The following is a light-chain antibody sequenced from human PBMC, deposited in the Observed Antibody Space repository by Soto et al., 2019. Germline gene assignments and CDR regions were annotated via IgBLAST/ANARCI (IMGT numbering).Light chain of an antibody. Sequence: QSVLTQPASVSGSPGQSITISCTGTSSDVGGYNYVSWYQQHPGKAPKLMIYEVSNRPSEVSNRFSGSKSGNTASLTISGLQAEDEADYYCSSYTSSSTLVFGTGTKVTFL. V-gene: IGLV2-14*01. CDR3: SSYTSSSTLV. CDR2: EVS. J-gene: IGLJ1*01. CDR1: SSDVGGYNY.